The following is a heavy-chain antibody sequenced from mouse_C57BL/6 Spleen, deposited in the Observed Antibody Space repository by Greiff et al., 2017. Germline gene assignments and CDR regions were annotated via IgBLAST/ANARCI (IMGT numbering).Heavy chain of an antibody. Sequence: QVQLQQPGAELVKPGASVKLSCKASGYTFTSYWMQWVKQRPGQGLEWIGEIDPSDSYTNYNQKFKGKATLTVDTSSSTAYMQLSSLTSEDSAVYYCARRGAQATLLDYWGQGTTLTVSS. J-gene: IGHJ2*01. CDR1: GYTFTSYW. V-gene: IGHV1-50*01. CDR3: ARRGAQATLLDY. D-gene: IGHD3-2*02. CDR2: IDPSDSYT.